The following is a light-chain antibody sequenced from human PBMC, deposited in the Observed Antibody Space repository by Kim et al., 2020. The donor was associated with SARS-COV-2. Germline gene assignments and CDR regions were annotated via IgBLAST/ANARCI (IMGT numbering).Light chain of an antibody. CDR3: QQYNSYAYS. Sequence: SESLGDRVTITCRASQSISSWLAWYQQKPGKAPKLLIYRASTLDSGVPSRFSGTGSGTEFTLTISSLQPDDFATYYCQQYNSYAYSFGQGTKLEI. CDR2: RAS. J-gene: IGKJ2*01. CDR1: QSISSW. V-gene: IGKV1-5*03.